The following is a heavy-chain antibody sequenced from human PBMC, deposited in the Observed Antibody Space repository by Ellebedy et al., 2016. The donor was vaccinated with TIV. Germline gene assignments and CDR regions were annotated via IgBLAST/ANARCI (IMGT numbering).Heavy chain of an antibody. Sequence: AASVKVSCKASGYTFTGYYMHWVRQAPGQGLEWMGGIIPIFGTANYAQKFQGRVTITADESTSPAYMELSSLRSEDTAVYYCARALPAAEWWSDPWGQGTLVTVSS. CDR3: ARALPAAEWWSDP. V-gene: IGHV1-69*13. CDR1: GYTFTGYY. D-gene: IGHD2-2*01. J-gene: IGHJ5*02. CDR2: IIPIFGTA.